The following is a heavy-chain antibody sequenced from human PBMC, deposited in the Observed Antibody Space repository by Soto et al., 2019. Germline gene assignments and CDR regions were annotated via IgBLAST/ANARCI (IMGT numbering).Heavy chain of an antibody. D-gene: IGHD3-22*01. CDR3: AKARNYYDSSGYPI. CDR2: IYSGGST. Sequence: PSETLSLTCTVSGGFVNSDTHSWSWIRQTPGKRLEWIGFIYSGGSTKNPSLRSRVTMSVDTSKNQFSLKLRSVIVADTAVYYCAKARNYYDSSGYPIWGQGTLVTVSS. CDR1: GGFVNSDTHS. V-gene: IGHV4-61*01. J-gene: IGHJ4*02.